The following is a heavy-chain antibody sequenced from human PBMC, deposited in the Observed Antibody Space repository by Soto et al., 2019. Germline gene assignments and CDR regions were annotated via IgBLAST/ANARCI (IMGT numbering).Heavy chain of an antibody. Sequence: PGWSLRLSCAASAFTFNNYAMSWVRQAPGKGLEWVSGIGGSGRTTYYADSVKGRFTISRDNSNNTLFLQMNSLRAEDTAVYYCAKSRYSDSSGDFYDYWGQETRVTVYS. J-gene: IGHJ4*02. V-gene: IGHV3-23*01. CDR1: AFTFNNYA. CDR3: AKSRYSDSSGDFYDY. D-gene: IGHD3-22*01. CDR2: IGGSGRTT.